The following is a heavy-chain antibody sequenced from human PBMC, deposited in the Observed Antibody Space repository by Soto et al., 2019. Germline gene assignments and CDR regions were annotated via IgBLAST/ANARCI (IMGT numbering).Heavy chain of an antibody. V-gene: IGHV3-23*01. CDR1: GFTFSSYA. CDR3: AKVKVEGYDILTGPYDY. J-gene: IGHJ4*02. Sequence: GGSLRLSCAASGFTFSSYAMSWVRQAPGKGLEWVSAISGSGGSTYYADSVKGRFTISRDNSKNTLYLQMNSLRAEDTAVYYCAKVKVEGYDILTGPYDYWGQGTLVTVSS. CDR2: ISGSGGST. D-gene: IGHD3-9*01.